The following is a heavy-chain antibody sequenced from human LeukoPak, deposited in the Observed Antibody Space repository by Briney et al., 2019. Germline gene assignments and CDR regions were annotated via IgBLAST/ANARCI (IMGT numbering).Heavy chain of an antibody. D-gene: IGHD3-3*01. V-gene: IGHV3-73*01. J-gene: IGHJ3*02. Sequence: GGSLRLSCAASGFTFSGSAMHWVRQASGKGLEWVGRIRSRVNSYATAYGASVKGRFTISRDDSKNTAYLHMNSLKTEDTAVYYCNSQKPLGIYSCYSYYDGFGFYILGQGTMVTVSS. CDR3: NSQKPLGIYSCYSYYDGFGFYI. CDR1: GFTFSGSA. CDR2: IRSRVNSYAT.